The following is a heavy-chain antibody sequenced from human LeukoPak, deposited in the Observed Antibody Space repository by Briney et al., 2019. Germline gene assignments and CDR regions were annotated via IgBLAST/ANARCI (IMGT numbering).Heavy chain of an antibody. CDR3: ARDGYYYDSSGHKEYFQY. D-gene: IGHD3-22*01. CDR2: ISAYNGNT. Sequence: ASVKVSCKASGYTFTSYGISWVRQAPGQGLEWMGWISAYNGNTNYAQNLQGRVIMTTDTSTSTAYMELRSLRSDDTAVYYCARDGYYYDSSGHKEYFQYWGQGTLVTVSS. V-gene: IGHV1-18*01. CDR1: GYTFTSYG. J-gene: IGHJ1*01.